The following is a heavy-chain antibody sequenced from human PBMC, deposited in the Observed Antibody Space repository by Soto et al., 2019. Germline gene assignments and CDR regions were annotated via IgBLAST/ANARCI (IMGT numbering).Heavy chain of an antibody. Sequence: EVQLAESGGGLAQPGGSLGLSCAASGFTLSGYAMDWVRQAPGKGLEYVSGIRSNGVGTYYANSVQGRFTISRDNSKNTVCRQMGSLRPEDMAVYYCARRALPDVYYRDVWVKGTTVTVSS. CDR2: IRSNGVGT. CDR3: ARRALPDVYYRDV. CDR1: GFTLSGYA. J-gene: IGHJ6*03. V-gene: IGHV3-64*01.